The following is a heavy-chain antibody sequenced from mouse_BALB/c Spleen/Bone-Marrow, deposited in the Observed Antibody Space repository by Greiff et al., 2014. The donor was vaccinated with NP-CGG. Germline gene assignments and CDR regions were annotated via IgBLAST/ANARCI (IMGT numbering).Heavy chain of an antibody. J-gene: IGHJ4*01. Sequence: QLQESGPELVKPGASVKMSCKASGYTFTSYVMHWVKQKPGQGLEWIGYINPYNDGTKYNEKFKGKATLTSDKSSSTAYMERRSLTSEDSAVYYCARGGYYGYYAMDYWGQGTSVTVSS. CDR1: GYTFTSYV. CDR2: INPYNDGT. D-gene: IGHD1-2*01. CDR3: ARGGYYGYYAMDY. V-gene: IGHV1-14*01.